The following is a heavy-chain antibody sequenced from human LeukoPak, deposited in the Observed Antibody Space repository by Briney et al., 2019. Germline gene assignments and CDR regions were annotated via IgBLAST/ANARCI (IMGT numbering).Heavy chain of an antibody. D-gene: IGHD3-22*01. CDR3: ARDMRYDSSGWAFDY. CDR1: GYSISSGFY. Sequence: KTSETLSLTCTVSGYSISSGFYWGWIRQPPGKGLEWIGVISHGESTDYNPSLKSRVTISVDTSKNQFSLKLSSVTAADTAVYYCARDMRYDSSGWAFDYWGQGTLVTVSS. J-gene: IGHJ4*02. CDR2: ISHGEST. V-gene: IGHV4-38-2*02.